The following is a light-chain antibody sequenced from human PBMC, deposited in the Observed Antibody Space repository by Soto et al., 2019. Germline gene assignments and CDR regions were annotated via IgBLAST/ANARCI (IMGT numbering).Light chain of an antibody. CDR2: DSS. V-gene: IGKV3-11*01. J-gene: IGKJ4*01. CDR3: RQGSTT. CDR1: QSVSTY. Sequence: EIVLTQSPATLSLSPAERAILSCRANQSVSTYLAWYQQQRGQAPRLLIYDSSHRATGIPARFSGSGSGTAFTLTISSLEPEDFAVYYCRQGSTTFGGGTKVDI.